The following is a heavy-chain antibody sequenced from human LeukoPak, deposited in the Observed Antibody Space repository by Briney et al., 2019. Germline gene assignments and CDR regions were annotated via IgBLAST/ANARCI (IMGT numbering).Heavy chain of an antibody. CDR2: IKQDGSEQ. J-gene: IGHJ4*02. Sequence: GGSLRLSCAASGFTFSSDWMRWVPQAPGKGLEWVANIKQDGSEQYYVDSVRGRFTISRDNAKNTLYMQMNSLRAEDTTVYYCARSSRFCSSSRCDGWYFDYWGQGTLVTVSS. D-gene: IGHD2-2*01. CDR1: GFTFSSDW. CDR3: ARSSRFCSSSRCDGWYFDY. V-gene: IGHV3-7*01.